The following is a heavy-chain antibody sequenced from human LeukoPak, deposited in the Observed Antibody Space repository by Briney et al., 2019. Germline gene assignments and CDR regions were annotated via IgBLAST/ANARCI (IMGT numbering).Heavy chain of an antibody. CDR1: QLTFNRYV. V-gene: IGHV3-23*01. D-gene: IGHD3-3*01. J-gene: IGHJ6*02. CDR3: AKELGFLEWSWYYGMDV. CDR2: ISASGGTT. Sequence: GGSLRLSCTSSQLTFNRYVMAWVRQAPGKGLEWVSTISASGGTTYYADSVQGRFTISRDNSKNTLYLQMNSLRAEDTAVYYCAKELGFLEWSWYYGMDVWGRGTTVTVSS.